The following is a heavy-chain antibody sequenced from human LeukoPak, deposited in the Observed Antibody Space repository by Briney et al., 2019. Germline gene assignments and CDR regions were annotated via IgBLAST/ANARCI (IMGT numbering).Heavy chain of an antibody. V-gene: IGHV3-23*01. CDR3: VKDAVVVPTGLFDP. CDR2: ISGGDAIT. J-gene: IGHJ5*02. Sequence: LSLTCTVSGYSISSGNYWGWVRQAPRKGLDWVSAISGGDAITYYADYVKGRFTISRDNSKNTLYLQMNSLRAEDTALYYCVKDAVVVPTGLFDPWGQGTLVTVSS. CDR1: GYSISSGN. D-gene: IGHD2-2*01.